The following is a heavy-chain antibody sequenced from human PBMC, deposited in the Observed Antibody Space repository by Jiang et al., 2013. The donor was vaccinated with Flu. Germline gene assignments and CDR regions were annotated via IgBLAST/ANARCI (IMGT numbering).Heavy chain of an antibody. CDR2: ISAYNGNS. D-gene: IGHD6-13*01. V-gene: IGHV1-18*01. J-gene: IGHJ4*02. Sequence: SGAEVKKPGASVKVSCKASGYTFTSYGISWVRQAPGQGLEWMGWISAYNGNSNYAQKIQGRVTMTTDTSTSTAYMELRSLKSDDTAVFYCARDHGRQYSSSWYLDYWGQGTLVTVSS. CDR1: GYTFTSYG. CDR3: ARDHGRQYSSSWYLDY.